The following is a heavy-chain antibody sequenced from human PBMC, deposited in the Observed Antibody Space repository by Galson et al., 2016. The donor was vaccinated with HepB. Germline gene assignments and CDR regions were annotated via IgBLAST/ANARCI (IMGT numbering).Heavy chain of an antibody. CDR2: IYYSGRT. V-gene: IGHV4-39*01. D-gene: IGHD3-3*02. Sequence: SETLSLTCTVSGGSISRSTYYWGWVRQPPGKGLEWIGSIYYSGRTYYTPSLKSRVTISVDTSKKQFSLKVSSVTAGDTAVYYCAIASPAFDFWVQGTLVTVSA. CDR3: AIASPAFDF. J-gene: IGHJ4*02. CDR1: GGSISRSTYY.